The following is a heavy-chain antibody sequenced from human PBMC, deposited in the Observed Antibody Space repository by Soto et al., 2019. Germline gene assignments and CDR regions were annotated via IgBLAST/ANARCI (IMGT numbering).Heavy chain of an antibody. Sequence: ASVKVSCKASGFSFSDYFMHWVRQAPGQGLEWMGIINPSGDSRNYAQKFQGRVTITRDTSTSTVYMDLSSLRYEDTAVYYCARASVVPAAPLYYYYYGMDVWGQGTTVTVSS. CDR1: GFSFSDYF. CDR2: INPSGDSR. J-gene: IGHJ6*02. CDR3: ARASVVPAAPLYYYYYGMDV. D-gene: IGHD2-2*01. V-gene: IGHV1-46*01.